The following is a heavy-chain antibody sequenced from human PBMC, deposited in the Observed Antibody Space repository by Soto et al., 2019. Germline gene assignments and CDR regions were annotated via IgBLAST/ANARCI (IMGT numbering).Heavy chain of an antibody. CDR3: ARDRVEAALGTFDQ. Sequence: GASVKVSCKASGYTFTSYGISWVRQAPGQGLEWVGWISTYNGKTNYGQKFQGRVTITTDTSASTAYMNLRNLRSDDTAIYYCARDRVEAALGTFDQWGQGTLVTVSS. CDR1: GYTFTSYG. V-gene: IGHV1-18*04. CDR2: ISTYNGKT. J-gene: IGHJ4*02. D-gene: IGHD6-13*01.